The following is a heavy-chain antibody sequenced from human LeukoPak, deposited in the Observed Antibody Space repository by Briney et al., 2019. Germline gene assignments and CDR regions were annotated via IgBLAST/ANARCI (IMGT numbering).Heavy chain of an antibody. Sequence: GGSLRLSCAASGFILTDYWMSWVRQAPGKGLEWVANIKPDGSDTYYADSVKGRFTISKDDAENSVFLQMNSLRVEDTALYYCARDGIDYWGQGTLVTVS. D-gene: IGHD1-1*01. CDR1: GFILTDYW. V-gene: IGHV3-7*04. J-gene: IGHJ4*02. CDR2: IKPDGSDT. CDR3: ARDGIDY.